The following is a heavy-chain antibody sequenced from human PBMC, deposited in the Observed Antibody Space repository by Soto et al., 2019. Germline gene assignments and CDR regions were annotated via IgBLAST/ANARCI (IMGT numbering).Heavy chain of an antibody. CDR2: IYYSGST. J-gene: IGHJ5*02. D-gene: IGHD2-15*01. V-gene: IGHV4-31*03. Sequence: SETLSLTCTVSGGSISSGGYYWSWIRQHPGKGLEWIGYIYYSGSTYYNPSLKSRVTISVDTSKNQFSLKLSSVTAADTAVYYCARGKIRGDSSGGSCYSSWFDPWGQGTLVTAPQ. CDR3: ARGKIRGDSSGGSCYSSWFDP. CDR1: GGSISSGGYY.